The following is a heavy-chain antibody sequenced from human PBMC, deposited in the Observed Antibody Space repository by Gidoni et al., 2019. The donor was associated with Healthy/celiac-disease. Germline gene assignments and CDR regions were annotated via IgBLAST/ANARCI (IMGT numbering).Heavy chain of an antibody. CDR3: ASSSVAAAGRYFDY. J-gene: IGHJ4*02. CDR2: INPSGGST. Sequence: QVQLVQSGAAVKTPGAAVKVSCTASGYTFTSSYMHWVRLAHGQGLGCRGIINPSGGSTSYEQKFQGRVTMTSDTSTSTVYMELSSLRSEDTAVYYCASSSVAAAGRYFDYWGQGTLVTVSS. D-gene: IGHD6-13*01. CDR1: GYTFTSSY. V-gene: IGHV1-46*03.